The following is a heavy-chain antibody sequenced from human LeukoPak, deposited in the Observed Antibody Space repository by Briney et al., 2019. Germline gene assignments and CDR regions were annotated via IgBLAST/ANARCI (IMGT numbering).Heavy chain of an antibody. CDR3: ARERYSSRGGFDY. J-gene: IGHJ4*02. V-gene: IGHV4-61*02. CDR1: GGSISSGSYY. CDR2: IYTSGST. Sequence: PSETLSLTCTVSGGSISSGSYYWSWLRQPAGKELEWIVRIYTSGSTNYNPSLKSRVTISVDTSKNQFSLKLSSVTAADTAVYYCARERYSSRGGFDYWGQGTLVTVSS. D-gene: IGHD6-13*01.